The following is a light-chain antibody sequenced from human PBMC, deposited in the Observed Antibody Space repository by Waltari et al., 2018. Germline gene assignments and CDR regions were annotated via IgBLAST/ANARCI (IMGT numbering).Light chain of an antibody. Sequence: QSALTKPASVSGSPGQSITLSCTGTSSAVGGYDYVYWYQQHPGKAPKLMIYEVSNRPSGVSNRFSGSKSGNTASLIISGLQAEDEADYYCSSYTSSSTPFVFGTGTKVTVL. CDR3: SSYTSSSTPFV. V-gene: IGLV2-14*01. CDR1: SSAVGGYDY. CDR2: EVS. J-gene: IGLJ1*01.